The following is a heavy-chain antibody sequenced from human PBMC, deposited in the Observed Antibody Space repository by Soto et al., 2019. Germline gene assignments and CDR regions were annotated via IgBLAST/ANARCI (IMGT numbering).Heavy chain of an antibody. CDR2: INHSGST. D-gene: IGHD2-8*02. J-gene: IGHJ4*02. Sequence: QVQLQQWGAGLLKPSETLSLTCAVYGGSFSGYYWSWIRQPPGKGLEWIGEINHSGSTNYNPSLKSRVTISVDTSTNQFSLKLSSVTAADTAVYYCARGPRSGGFGPRIPLGYWGQGTLVTVSS. CDR1: GGSFSGYY. V-gene: IGHV4-34*01. CDR3: ARGPRSGGFGPRIPLGY.